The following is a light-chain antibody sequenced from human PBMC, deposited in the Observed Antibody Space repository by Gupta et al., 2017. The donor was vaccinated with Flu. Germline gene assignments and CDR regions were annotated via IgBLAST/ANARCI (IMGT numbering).Light chain of an antibody. V-gene: IGLV2-23*02. CDR2: EVT. Sequence: QSALTQPASVSGSPGQSITTSCSGTISDVGSSNFVSWYQQHPGKVPKLMIYEVTKRPSGVSFRFSASKSGNTASLTITGLQTEDEADYYCCSAARGNTYVFGTGTKVTVL. J-gene: IGLJ1*01. CDR3: CSAARGNTYV. CDR1: ISDVGSSNF.